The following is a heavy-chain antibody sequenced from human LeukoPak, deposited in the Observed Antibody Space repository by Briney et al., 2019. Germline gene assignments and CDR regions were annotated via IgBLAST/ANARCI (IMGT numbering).Heavy chain of an antibody. D-gene: IGHD1-26*01. CDR2: FHLSGAS. CDR3: TRESGAFSPFGF. V-gene: IGHV4-4*02. J-gene: IGHJ4*02. Sequence: PSETLSLTCAVSGGSILTSNWWSWVRPPPGEGLEWIGEFHLSGASNYNPSLKSRVNMSIDKSKNQLSLELTSVTAADTAIYYCTRESGAFSPFGFWGQGTLVTVSS. CDR1: GGSILTSNW.